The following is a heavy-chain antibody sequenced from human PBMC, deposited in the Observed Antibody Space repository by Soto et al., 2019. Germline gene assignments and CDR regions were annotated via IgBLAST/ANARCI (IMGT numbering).Heavy chain of an antibody. J-gene: IGHJ6*02. V-gene: IGHV2-26*01. Sequence: SGPTLVNPTEPLTLTCTVSGFSLSNARMGVSWIRQPPGKALEWLAHIFSNDEKSYSTSLKSRLTISKDTSKSQVVLTMTNMDPVDTATYYCARQIAVAGYTETYYYYYGMDVWGQGTTVTV. CDR3: ARQIAVAGYTETYYYYYGMDV. D-gene: IGHD6-19*01. CDR1: GFSLSNARMG. CDR2: IFSNDEK.